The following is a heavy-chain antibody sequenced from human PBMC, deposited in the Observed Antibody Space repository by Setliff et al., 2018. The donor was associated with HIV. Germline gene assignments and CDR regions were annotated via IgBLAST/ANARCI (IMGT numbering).Heavy chain of an antibody. D-gene: IGHD2-2*01. V-gene: IGHV1-18*01. CDR2: ISAYNGNT. CDR1: GYTLTSYG. J-gene: IGHJ3*02. Sequence: ASVKVSCKASGYTLTSYGISWVRQAPGQGLEWMGWISAYNGNTNYAQKVQGRVTMTTDTSTSTAYMELRSLRSDDTAVYYCARDRGVYCRSTNCYSPVDAFDIWGQGTMVTVPS. CDR3: ARDRGVYCRSTNCYSPVDAFDI.